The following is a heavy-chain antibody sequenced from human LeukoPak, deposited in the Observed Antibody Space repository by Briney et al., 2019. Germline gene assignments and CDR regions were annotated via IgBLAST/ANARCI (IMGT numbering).Heavy chain of an antibody. CDR2: FDPEDAET. CDR1: GYTLTAIY. J-gene: IGHJ3*01. Sequence: ASVKVSCRVSGYTLTAIYIYWVRQAPGKGLECMGRFDPEDAETIYAQKFQGRVTMTADTSTNTVYMELSSLRSEDTAVYYCATDSSGNDGFDFWGPGTMVTVSS. CDR3: ATDSSGNDGFDF. D-gene: IGHD1-14*01. V-gene: IGHV1-24*01.